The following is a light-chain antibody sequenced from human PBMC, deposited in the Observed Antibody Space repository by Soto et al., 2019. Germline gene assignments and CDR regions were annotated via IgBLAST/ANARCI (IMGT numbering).Light chain of an antibody. V-gene: IGLV4-60*02. Sequence: QLVLTQSSSASASLGSSVKLTCTLSSGHSYYIIAWHQQQPGKAPRYLMRLEGSGSYNKGSGVPDRFSGSSSRADRYLTISSLQFGDEADYYCETWDSNTWVFGGGTKLTVL. CDR1: SGHSYYI. J-gene: IGLJ3*02. CDR3: ETWDSNTWV. CDR2: LEGSGSY.